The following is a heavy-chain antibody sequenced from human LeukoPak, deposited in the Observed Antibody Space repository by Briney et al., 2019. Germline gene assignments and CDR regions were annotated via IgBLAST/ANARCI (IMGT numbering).Heavy chain of an antibody. CDR3: ARADGGIVVVPAAIPVHIDY. CDR2: IYYSGST. Sequence: PSQTLSLTCTVSGGSISSGGYYWSWIRQHPGKGLEWIGYIYYSGSTYYNPSLKSRVTISVDRSKNQFSLKLSSVTAADTAVYYCARADGGIVVVPAAIPVHIDYWGQGTLVTVSS. V-gene: IGHV4-31*03. CDR1: GGSISSGGYY. J-gene: IGHJ4*02. D-gene: IGHD2-2*02.